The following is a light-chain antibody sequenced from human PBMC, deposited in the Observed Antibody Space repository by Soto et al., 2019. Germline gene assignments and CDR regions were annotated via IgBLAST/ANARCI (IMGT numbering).Light chain of an antibody. Sequence: EVVLTQSPVTLSLSPGGRATLSCRASQSFRGLLAWYQQKTGQATRLLIYDASNRATGIPPRLSGSGSGTDFTLTISSLEPEDSAVDDCQQRHMWPITFGQGTRLEIK. CDR3: QQRHMWPIT. J-gene: IGKJ5*01. CDR2: DAS. V-gene: IGKV3-11*01. CDR1: QSFRGL.